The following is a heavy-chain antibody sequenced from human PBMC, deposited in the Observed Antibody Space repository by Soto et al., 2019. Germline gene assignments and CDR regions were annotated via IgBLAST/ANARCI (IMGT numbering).Heavy chain of an antibody. D-gene: IGHD6-19*01. CDR3: AGGPPYSSGWYFNYDYYYGMDV. CDR1: GYTFTSYD. CDR2: MNPNSGNT. Sequence: QVQLVQSGAEVKKPGASVKVSCKASGYTFTSYDINWVRQATGQGLEWMGWMNPNSGNTGYAQKFQGRVTMNRNNSISTAYMELGSLRSEDTTGYCCAGGPPYSSGWYFNYDYYYGMDVWGQGTTVTVSS. V-gene: IGHV1-8*01. J-gene: IGHJ6*02.